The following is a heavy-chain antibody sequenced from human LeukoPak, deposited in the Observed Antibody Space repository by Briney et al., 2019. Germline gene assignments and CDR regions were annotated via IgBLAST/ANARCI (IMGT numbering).Heavy chain of an antibody. CDR1: GYTFTSYD. V-gene: IGHV1-8*01. CDR3: ARASSPSWYYYYYMDV. J-gene: IGHJ6*03. CDR2: MNPNSGNT. D-gene: IGHD2-2*01. Sequence: ASVKVSCKASGYTFTSYDINWVRQATGQGLEWMGWMNPNSGNTGYAQKFQGRVTMTRNTSISTAYMELSSLRSEDTAVYYCARASSPSWYYYYYMDVWGKGTTVTVSS.